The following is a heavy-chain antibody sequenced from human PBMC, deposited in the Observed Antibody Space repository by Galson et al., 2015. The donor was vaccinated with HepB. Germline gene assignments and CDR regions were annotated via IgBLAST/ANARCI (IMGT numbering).Heavy chain of an antibody. D-gene: IGHD6-13*01. Sequence: SLRLSCAASGFTFSSYAMSWVRQSPGKGLEWVSIVSGSGGSTNYADSVQGRLTISRDNSKNTVYLQINSLRAEDTAVYYCAKGSTSWYFPVFDIWGQGTVVTVSS. J-gene: IGHJ3*02. CDR2: VSGSGGST. CDR1: GFTFSSYA. CDR3: AKGSTSWYFPVFDI. V-gene: IGHV3-23*01.